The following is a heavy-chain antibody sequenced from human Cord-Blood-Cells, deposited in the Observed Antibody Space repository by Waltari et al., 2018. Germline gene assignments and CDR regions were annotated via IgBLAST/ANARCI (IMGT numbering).Heavy chain of an antibody. CDR3: ARPIAAAGLYYYYYGMDV. Sequence: QVQLVQSGAEVKKPGASVKVSCKAAGYTFTSYGISWVRPAPGQGLEWMGWISAYNGNTNYAQKLQGRVTMTTDTSTSTAYMELRSLRSDDTAVYYCARPIAAAGLYYYYYGMDVWGQGTTVTVSS. V-gene: IGHV1-18*01. CDR2: ISAYNGNT. CDR1: GYTFTSYG. J-gene: IGHJ6*02. D-gene: IGHD6-13*01.